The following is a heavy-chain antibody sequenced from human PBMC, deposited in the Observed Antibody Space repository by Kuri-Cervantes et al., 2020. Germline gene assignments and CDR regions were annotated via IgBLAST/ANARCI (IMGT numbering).Heavy chain of an antibody. V-gene: IGHV3-30*07. J-gene: IGHJ4*02. CDR3: AREGIAVAGYYFGY. CDR1: GFTFSSYA. Sequence: GESLKISCAASGFTFSSYAMHWVRQAPGKGLEWVAVISYDRSNKYYADSVKGRFTISRDNSKNTLYLQMNSLRAEDTAVYYCAREGIAVAGYYFGYWGQGTLVTVSS. D-gene: IGHD6-19*01. CDR2: ISYDRSNK.